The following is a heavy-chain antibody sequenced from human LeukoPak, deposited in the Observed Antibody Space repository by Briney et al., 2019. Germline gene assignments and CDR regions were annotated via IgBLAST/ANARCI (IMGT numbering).Heavy chain of an antibody. CDR3: ANSVSSYYDSSGYESSYYYGMDV. CDR1: GFTFSSYA. J-gene: IGHJ6*02. D-gene: IGHD3-22*01. CDR2: ISGSGGST. Sequence: PGGSLRLSCAASGFTFSSYAMSWVRQAPGKGLEWVSAISGSGGSTYYADSVKGRFTISRDNSKNKLYLQMNSLRAEDTAVYYCANSVSSYYDSSGYESSYYYGMDVWGQGTTVTVSS. V-gene: IGHV3-23*01.